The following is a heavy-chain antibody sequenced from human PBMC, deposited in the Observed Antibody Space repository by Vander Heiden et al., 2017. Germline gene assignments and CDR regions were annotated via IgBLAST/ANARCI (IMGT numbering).Heavy chain of an antibody. CDR3: AKDQSRAAAGEWFDP. Sequence: WGRLGTGKGLEWVSAISGSGGSTYYADSGKGRFTISRDNAKNTLYLQMNRLRAEETAVYYCAKDQSRAAAGEWFDPWGQGTLVTVSS. V-gene: IGHV3-23*01. D-gene: IGHD6-13*01. CDR2: ISGSGGST. J-gene: IGHJ5*02.